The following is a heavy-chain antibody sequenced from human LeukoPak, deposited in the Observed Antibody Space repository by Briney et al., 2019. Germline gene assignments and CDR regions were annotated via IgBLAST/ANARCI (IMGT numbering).Heavy chain of an antibody. CDR2: INHSGST. Sequence: PSETLSLTCAVYGGSFSGYYWSWIRQPPGKGPEWIGEINHSGSTNYNPSLKSRVTISVDTSKNQFSLKLSSVTAADTAVYYCARGRRVVPAAPSGYSYGRFSKEYYFDYWGQGTLVTVSS. V-gene: IGHV4-34*01. J-gene: IGHJ4*02. CDR3: ARGRRVVPAAPSGYSYGRFSKEYYFDY. CDR1: GGSFSGYY. D-gene: IGHD5-18*01.